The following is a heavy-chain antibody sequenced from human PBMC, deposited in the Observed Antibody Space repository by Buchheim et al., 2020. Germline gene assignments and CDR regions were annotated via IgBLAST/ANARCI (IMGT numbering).Heavy chain of an antibody. Sequence: QVQLQESGPGLVKPSETLSLTCTVSGGSISSYYWSWIRQPAGKELEWIGRIYTSGSTNYNPSLKSRVTMSVDTSKNQFSLKLSSVTAADTAVYYCARTPIPRPYCGGDCYSPFDYWGQGTL. CDR2: IYTSGST. D-gene: IGHD2-21*02. J-gene: IGHJ4*02. CDR1: GGSISSYY. V-gene: IGHV4-4*07. CDR3: ARTPIPRPYCGGDCYSPFDY.